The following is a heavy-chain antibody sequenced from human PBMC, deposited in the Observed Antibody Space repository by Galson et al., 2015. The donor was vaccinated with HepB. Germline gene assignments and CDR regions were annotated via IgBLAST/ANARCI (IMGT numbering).Heavy chain of an antibody. V-gene: IGHV5-51*01. D-gene: IGHD6-19*01. CDR1: GYSFTSYW. J-gene: IGHJ6*02. CDR2: IYPGDSDT. CDR3: ARIIAVAGILDNYYGMDV. Sequence: QSGAEVKKPGESLKISCNGSGYSFTSYWIGWVRQMPGKGLEWMGIIYPGDSDTRYSPSFEGQVTISADKSISTAYLQWSSLKASDTAMYYCARIIAVAGILDNYYGMDVWGQGTTVTVSS.